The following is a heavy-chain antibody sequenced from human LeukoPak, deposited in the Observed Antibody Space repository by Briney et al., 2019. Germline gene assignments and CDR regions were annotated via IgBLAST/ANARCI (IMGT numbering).Heavy chain of an antibody. CDR1: GFTFSSYS. CDR2: ISSSSSTI. CDR3: AKDVLLYYDSSGLDY. V-gene: IGHV3-48*01. Sequence: PGGSLRLSCAASGFTFSSYSMNWVRQAPGKGLEWVSYISSSSSTIYYADSVKGRFTISRDNAKNSLYLQMNSLRAEDTAVYYCAKDVLLYYDSSGLDYWGQGTLVTVSS. J-gene: IGHJ4*02. D-gene: IGHD3-22*01.